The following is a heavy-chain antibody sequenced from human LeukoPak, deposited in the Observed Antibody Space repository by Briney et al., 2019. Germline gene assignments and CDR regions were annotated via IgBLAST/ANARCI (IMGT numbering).Heavy chain of an antibody. Sequence: GGSLRLSCAASGFTFSSYEMNWVRQAPGKGLEWVSYISSSGSTIYYADSVKGRFTISRDNAKNSLYLQMNSLRAEDTAVYYGARADSSSNRYYYGMDVWGQGTTVTVSS. D-gene: IGHD6-6*01. CDR1: GFTFSSYE. J-gene: IGHJ6*02. CDR2: ISSSGSTI. CDR3: ARADSSSNRYYYGMDV. V-gene: IGHV3-48*03.